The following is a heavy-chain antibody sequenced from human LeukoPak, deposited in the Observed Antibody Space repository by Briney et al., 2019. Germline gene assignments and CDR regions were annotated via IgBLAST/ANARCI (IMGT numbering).Heavy chain of an antibody. CDR1: GFSFPYG. D-gene: IGHD3-22*01. CDR2: INWNGGST. J-gene: IGHJ6*03. V-gene: IGHV3-20*01. Sequence: GGSLRLSCEASGFSFPYGMSWVRQAPGKGLEWVSGINWNGGSTGYADSVKGRFTISRDNAKNSLYLQMNSLRAEDTALYHCARGYDSSGYYYYYMDVWGKGTTVTISS. CDR3: ARGYDSSGYYYYYMDV.